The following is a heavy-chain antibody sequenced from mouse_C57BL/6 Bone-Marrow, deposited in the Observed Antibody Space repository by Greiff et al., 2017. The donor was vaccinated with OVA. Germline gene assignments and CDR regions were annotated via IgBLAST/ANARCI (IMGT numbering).Heavy chain of an antibody. V-gene: IGHV14-4*01. CDR2: IDPENGDT. CDR1: GFNIKDDY. J-gene: IGHJ1*03. Sequence: VQLKQSGAELVRPGASVKLSCTASGFNIKDDYMHWVKQRPEQGLEWIGWIDPENGDTEYASKFQGKATITADTSSNTAYLQLSSLTSEDTAVYYCTTWGWDSWYFDVWGTGTTVTVSS. CDR3: TTWGWDSWYFDV. D-gene: IGHD4-1*01.